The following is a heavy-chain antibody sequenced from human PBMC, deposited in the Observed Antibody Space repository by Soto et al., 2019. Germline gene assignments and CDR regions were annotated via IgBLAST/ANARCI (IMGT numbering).Heavy chain of an antibody. CDR2: IFRSGTT. V-gene: IGHV4-31*03. Sequence: QVHLQESGPGLVKPAQTLSLTCTVSGSSVSSGGYYWNWISQHPGKGLEWIGYIFRSGTTNYNPFHKSRVIMSVDTSKNQFSQILSSVTAADTALYTGAGEGLGRSGAFDYWGQGSLVTVSS. J-gene: IGHJ4*02. CDR1: GSSVSSGGYY. CDR3: AGEGLGRSGAFDY. D-gene: IGHD6-19*01.